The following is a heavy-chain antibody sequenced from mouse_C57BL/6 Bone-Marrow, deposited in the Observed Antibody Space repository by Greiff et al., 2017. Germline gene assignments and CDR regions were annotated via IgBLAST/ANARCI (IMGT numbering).Heavy chain of an antibody. CDR3: ARIDY. Sequence: VLLKQSGPELVKPGASVKISCKASGYSFTGYYMNWVKQSPEKSLEWIGEINPSTGGTTYNQKFTAKATLTVDKSSSTAYMQLKSLTSEDSAVYYCARIDYWGQGTTLTVAS. CDR1: GYSFTGYY. V-gene: IGHV1-42*01. CDR2: INPSTGGT. J-gene: IGHJ2*01.